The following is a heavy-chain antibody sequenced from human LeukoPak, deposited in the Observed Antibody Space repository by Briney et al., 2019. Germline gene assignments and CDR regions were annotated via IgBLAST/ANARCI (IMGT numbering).Heavy chain of an antibody. CDR3: ARTDSSGGAFDI. Sequence: KPSQTLSLTCTVSGGSISSGGYYWSWIRQPPGKGLEWIGYIYHSGSTYYNPSLKSRVTISVDRSKNQFSLKLSSVTAADTAVYYCARTDSSGGAFDIWGQGTMVTVSS. V-gene: IGHV4-30-2*01. J-gene: IGHJ3*02. CDR1: GGSISSGGYY. CDR2: IYHSGST. D-gene: IGHD6-25*01.